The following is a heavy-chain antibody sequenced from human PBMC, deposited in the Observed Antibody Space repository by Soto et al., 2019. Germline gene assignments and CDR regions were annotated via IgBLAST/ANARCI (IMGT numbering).Heavy chain of an antibody. CDR2: MTTSGNTI. CDR3: ASHTVGSMY. D-gene: IGHD3-10*01. Sequence: PGGSLRLSCTASGFTFSSYEMNWVRQAPGKGLEWVSWMTTSGNTIKYADSVRGRFTISRDNAKNSLYLQMNSLRAEDTAVYYCASHTVGSMYWGQGTLVTVSS. CDR1: GFTFSSYE. J-gene: IGHJ4*02. V-gene: IGHV3-48*03.